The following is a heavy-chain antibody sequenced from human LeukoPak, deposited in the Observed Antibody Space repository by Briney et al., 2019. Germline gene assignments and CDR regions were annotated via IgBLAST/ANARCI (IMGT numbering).Heavy chain of an antibody. CDR3: ARQLDNSGWYGFDY. Sequence: SETLSLTCTVSGGSISSYYWSWIRQPPGKGLEWIGYIYYRGSTNYNPSLKSRVTISVVTSKNQFSLKLSSVTAADTAVYYCARQLDNSGWYGFDYWGQGTLVTVSS. CDR1: GGSISSYY. J-gene: IGHJ4*02. D-gene: IGHD6-19*01. CDR2: IYYRGST. V-gene: IGHV4-59*08.